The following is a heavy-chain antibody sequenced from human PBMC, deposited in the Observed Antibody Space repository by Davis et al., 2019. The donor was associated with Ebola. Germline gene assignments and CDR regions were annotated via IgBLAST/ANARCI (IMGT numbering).Heavy chain of an antibody. D-gene: IGHD1-26*01. CDR2: ISGSGTSI. Sequence: GGSLRLSCAASGFSFNNFAMSWVRQAPGKGLEWVSSISGSGTSIYYLDSVKGRFTISRDNSMNTLHLQMNSLRVEDTAIYYCAKDTSNVWFDVWGQGTMVTVSS. CDR3: AKDTSNVWFDV. V-gene: IGHV3-23*01. CDR1: GFSFNNFA. J-gene: IGHJ3*01.